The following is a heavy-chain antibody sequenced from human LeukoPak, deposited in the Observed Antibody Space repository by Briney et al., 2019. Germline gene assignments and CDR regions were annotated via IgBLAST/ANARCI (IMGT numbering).Heavy chain of an antibody. J-gene: IGHJ4*02. CDR2: IYYSGST. V-gene: IGHV4-31*03. Sequence: SETLSLTCTVSGGSISSGGYYWSWIRQHPGTGLEWIGYIYYSGSTYYNPSLKSRVTISVDTSKNQFSLKLSSVTAADTAVYYCARDQGYSYGAFDYWGQGTLVTVSS. CDR3: ARDQGYSYGAFDY. D-gene: IGHD5-18*01. CDR1: GGSISSGGYY.